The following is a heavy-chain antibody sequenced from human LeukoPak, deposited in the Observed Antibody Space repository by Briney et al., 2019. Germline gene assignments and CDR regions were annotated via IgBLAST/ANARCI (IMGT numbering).Heavy chain of an antibody. CDR1: GFTFSAYG. CDR2: TQFDGNKK. CDR3: VKQGGAR. V-gene: IGHV3-30*02. J-gene: IGHJ4*02. Sequence: PGGSLRLSCAASGFTFSAYGMHWVRQAPGKGLEWVAYTQFDGNKKYYGDSLKGRFTISKDNSKNTVSLQLNRLRPDDTAIYYCVKQGGARWGPGTLVTVSS. D-gene: IGHD3-16*01.